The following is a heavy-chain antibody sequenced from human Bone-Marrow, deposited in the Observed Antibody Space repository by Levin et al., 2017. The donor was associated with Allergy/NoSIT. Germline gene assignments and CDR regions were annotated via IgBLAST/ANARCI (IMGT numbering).Heavy chain of an antibody. V-gene: IGHV3-30-3*01. Sequence: PGGSLRLSCAASGFTFSSYAMHWVRQAPGKGLEWVAVISYDGSNKYYADSVKGRFTISRDNSKNTLYLQMNSLRAEDTAVYYCARNGGGYCSGGSCYSLGYWGQGTLVTVSS. CDR2: ISYDGSNK. CDR3: ARNGGGYCSGGSCYSLGY. CDR1: GFTFSSYA. J-gene: IGHJ4*02. D-gene: IGHD2-15*01.